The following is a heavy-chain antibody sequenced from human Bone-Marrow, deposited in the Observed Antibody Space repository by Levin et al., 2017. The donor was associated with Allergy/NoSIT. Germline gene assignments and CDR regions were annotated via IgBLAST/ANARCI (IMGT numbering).Heavy chain of an antibody. Sequence: GESLKISCAASGFTFSSYAMSWVRQAPGKGLEWVSAISGSGGSTYYADSVKGRFTISRDNSKNTLYLQMNSLRAEDTAVYYCAKAGVWFGESLDYWGQGTLVTVSS. J-gene: IGHJ4*02. CDR3: AKAGVWFGESLDY. CDR2: ISGSGGST. CDR1: GFTFSSYA. V-gene: IGHV3-23*01. D-gene: IGHD3-10*01.